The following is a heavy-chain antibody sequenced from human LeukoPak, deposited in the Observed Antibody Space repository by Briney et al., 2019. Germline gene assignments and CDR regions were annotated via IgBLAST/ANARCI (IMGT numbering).Heavy chain of an antibody. CDR2: IYYSGST. Sequence: SETLSLTCTVSGGSISSYYWSWIRQPPGKGLEWIGYIYYSGSTNYNPSLKSRVTISVDTSKNQFSLKLSSVTAADTAVYYCARGGKDTIFGVVTYGMDVWGQGTTVTVSS. D-gene: IGHD3-3*01. V-gene: IGHV4-59*12. CDR1: GGSISSYY. J-gene: IGHJ6*02. CDR3: ARGGKDTIFGVVTYGMDV.